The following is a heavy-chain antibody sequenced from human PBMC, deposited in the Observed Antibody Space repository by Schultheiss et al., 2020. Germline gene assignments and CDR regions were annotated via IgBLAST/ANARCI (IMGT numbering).Heavy chain of an antibody. V-gene: IGHV4-59*08. CDR2: IYYSGST. CDR1: GGSISSSNW. J-gene: IGHJ4*02. CDR3: ARAPYYYGSGSYLAPDY. D-gene: IGHD3-10*01. Sequence: SETLSLTCTVSGGSISSSNWWSWIRQPPGKGLEWIGYIYYSGSTNYNPSLKSRVTISVDTSKNQFSLKLSSVTAADTAVYYCARAPYYYGSGSYLAPDYWGQGTLVTVS.